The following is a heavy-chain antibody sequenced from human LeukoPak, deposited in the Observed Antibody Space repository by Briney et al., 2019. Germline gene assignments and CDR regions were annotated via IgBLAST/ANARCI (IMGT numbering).Heavy chain of an antibody. D-gene: IGHD2-21*02. CDR2: IIPIFGTA. Sequence: ASVKVSCKASGVTFSSYAVSWVRQAPGQGLEWMGGIIPIFGTANYAQKFQGRVTITADESTSTAYTELSSLRSEDTAVYYCARGEGDYSWFDPWGQGTLVTVSS. J-gene: IGHJ5*02. CDR3: ARGEGDYSWFDP. CDR1: GVTFSSYA. V-gene: IGHV1-69*13.